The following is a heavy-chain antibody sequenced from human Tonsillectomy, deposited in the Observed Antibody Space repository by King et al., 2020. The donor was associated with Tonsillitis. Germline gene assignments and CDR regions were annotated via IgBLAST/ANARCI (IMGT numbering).Heavy chain of an antibody. CDR2: IYYSGST. V-gene: IGHV4-59*01. CDR1: GGSISSYY. CDR3: ARGHIYNFDWLFPGWFDP. J-gene: IGHJ5*02. Sequence: VQLQESGPGLVKPSETLSLTCTVSGGSISSYYWSWIRQPPGKGLEWIGYIYYSGSTNCNPSLKSRVTISVDTSKNQFYLKLSSVTAADTAVYYCARGHIYNFDWLFPGWFDPWGQGTLVTVSS. D-gene: IGHD3-9*01.